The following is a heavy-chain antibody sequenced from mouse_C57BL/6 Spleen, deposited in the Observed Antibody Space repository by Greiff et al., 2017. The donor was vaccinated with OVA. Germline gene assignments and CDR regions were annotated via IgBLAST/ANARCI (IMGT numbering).Heavy chain of an antibody. V-gene: IGHV1-64*01. CDR1: GYTFTSYW. Sequence: QVQLQQPGAELVKPGASVKLSCKASGYTFTSYWMHWVKQRPGQGLEWIGMIHPNSGSTNYNEKFKSKATLTVDKSSSTAYMQLSSLTSEDSAVYYCARGATVDWYFDVWGTGTTVTVSS. J-gene: IGHJ1*03. D-gene: IGHD1-1*01. CDR2: IHPNSGST. CDR3: ARGATVDWYFDV.